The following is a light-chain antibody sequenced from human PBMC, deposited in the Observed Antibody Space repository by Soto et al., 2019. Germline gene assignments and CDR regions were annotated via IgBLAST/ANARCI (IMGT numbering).Light chain of an antibody. J-gene: IGKJ2*01. CDR3: QQHGSYFPYT. CDR1: QSISNW. Sequence: DIQMTQSPSTLSASVGDRITITCRASQSISNWLAWYQQKPGKAPKLLIYDASTLESGVPSRFSGRGSGTEFTLTISSLQPDDFATYYCQQHGSYFPYTFGQGTKLEIK. CDR2: DAS. V-gene: IGKV1-5*01.